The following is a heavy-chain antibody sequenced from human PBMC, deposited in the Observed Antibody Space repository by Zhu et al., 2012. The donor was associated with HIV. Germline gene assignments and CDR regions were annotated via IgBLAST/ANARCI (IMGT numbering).Heavy chain of an antibody. V-gene: IGHV4-59*11. CDR2: IYYNGDT. D-gene: IGHD3-9*01. CDR1: GGSISSHY. J-gene: IGHJ2*01. Sequence: QVQLQESGPGLVRPTGTLSLTCSVSGGSISSHYWNWIRQSPGKGLEWLGYIYYNGDTNYNPSLKSRVAISVDASRNQFSLKLRSVTAADTAVYYCARESGPELRFLTGYYADWYFDLVGPGHPGHCLL. CDR3: ARESGPELRFLTGYYADWYFDL.